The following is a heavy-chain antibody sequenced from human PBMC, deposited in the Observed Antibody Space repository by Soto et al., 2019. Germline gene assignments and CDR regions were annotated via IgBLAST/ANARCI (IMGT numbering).Heavy chain of an antibody. CDR3: AKDPDEMATTPEFDY. V-gene: IGHV3-23*01. CDR2: ISGSGGST. J-gene: IGHJ4*02. Sequence: GGSLRLSCAASGFTFSSYAMSWVRQAPGKGLEWVSAISGSGGSTYYADSVKGRFTISRDNFKNTLYLQMNSLRAEDTAVYYCAKDPDEMATTPEFDYWGQGTLVTVSS. CDR1: GFTFSSYA. D-gene: IGHD5-12*01.